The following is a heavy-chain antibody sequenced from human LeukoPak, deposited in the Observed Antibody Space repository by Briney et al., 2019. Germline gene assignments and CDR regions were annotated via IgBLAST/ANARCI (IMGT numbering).Heavy chain of an antibody. CDR3: AKERNVGGMDF. J-gene: IGHJ6*01. Sequence: PGGSVSFSCAASGFTFSSYAMSWVRQAPGKGLEWVSAISGSGGSTYYADSVKGRFTISRDNSKNRLYLQMNSLRAEDTAVYYCAKERNVGGMDFWGPGTTVTVSS. CDR2: ISGSGGST. CDR1: GFTFSSYA. V-gene: IGHV3-23*01.